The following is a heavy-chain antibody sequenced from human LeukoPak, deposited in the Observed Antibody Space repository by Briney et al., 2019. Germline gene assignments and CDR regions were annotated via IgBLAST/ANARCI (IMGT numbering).Heavy chain of an antibody. Sequence: GGSLRLSCAASGVTFSSYGMHWVRQAPGKGLEWVAVIWYDGSNKYYADSVKGRFTISRDNSKNTLYLQMNSLRAEDTAVYYCARDRVYYGSGSYLFNWGQGTLVTVSS. CDR2: IWYDGSNK. CDR1: GVTFSSYG. CDR3: ARDRVYYGSGSYLFN. J-gene: IGHJ4*02. D-gene: IGHD3-10*01. V-gene: IGHV3-33*01.